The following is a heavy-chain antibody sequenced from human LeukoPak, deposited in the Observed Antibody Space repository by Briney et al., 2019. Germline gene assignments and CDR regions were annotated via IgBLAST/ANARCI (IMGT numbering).Heavy chain of an antibody. J-gene: IGHJ6*02. CDR1: GGSISSYY. V-gene: IGHV4-59*08. CDR3: AISRYDYVWGYYYGMDV. CDR2: IYYSGST. D-gene: IGHD3-16*01. Sequence: SETLSLTCTVSGGSISSYYWSWIRQPPGKGLEWIGYIYYSGSTNYNPSLKSRVTISVDTSKNQFSLKLSSVTAADTAVYYCAISRYDYVWGYYYGMDVWGQGTTVTVSS.